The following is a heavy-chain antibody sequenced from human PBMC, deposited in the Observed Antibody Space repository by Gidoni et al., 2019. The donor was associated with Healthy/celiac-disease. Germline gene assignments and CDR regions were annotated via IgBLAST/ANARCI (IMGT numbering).Heavy chain of an antibody. CDR2: INPSGGST. Sequence: QVQLVQSGAEVKKPGAAVKVSCKASGDTFTSNYMHWVRQAPGQGLEWMGIINPSGGSTSYAQKFQGRVTMTRDPSTSTFYMELSSLRSEDTAVYYCARDPEVCSSTSCYSYGMDVWGQGTTVTVSS. V-gene: IGHV1-46*03. J-gene: IGHJ6*02. CDR3: ARDPEVCSSTSCYSYGMDV. D-gene: IGHD2-2*01. CDR1: GDTFTSNY.